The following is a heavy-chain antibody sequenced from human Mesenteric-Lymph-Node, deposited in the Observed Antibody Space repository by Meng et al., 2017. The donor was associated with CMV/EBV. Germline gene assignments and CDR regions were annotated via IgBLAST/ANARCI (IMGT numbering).Heavy chain of an antibody. CDR2: IIPMSGTV. V-gene: IGHV1-69*01. CDR3: AKGYGSETYTAARYRYFDL. J-gene: IGHJ2*01. D-gene: IGHD3-10*01. Sequence: FSNSAIIWVRQAPGQGLEWMGGIIPMSGTVNYGQEYQGRVTITADESTSTAYMELSGLRSVDTAMYYCAKGYGSETYTAARYRYFDLWGRGTLVTVSS. CDR1: FSNSA.